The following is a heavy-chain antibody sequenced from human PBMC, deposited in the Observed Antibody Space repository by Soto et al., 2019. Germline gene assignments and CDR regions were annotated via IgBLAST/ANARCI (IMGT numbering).Heavy chain of an antibody. CDR2: IIPIFGTA. CDR3: ASYCGGDCYHAFDI. J-gene: IGHJ3*02. CDR1: GGTFSSYA. Sequence: ASVKVSCKASGGTFSSYAISWVRQAPGQGLEWMGRIIPIFGTANYAQKFQGRVTITADESTSTAYMELSSLRSEDTAVYYCASYCGGDCYHAFDIWGQGTMVTVSS. D-gene: IGHD2-21*02. V-gene: IGHV1-69*13.